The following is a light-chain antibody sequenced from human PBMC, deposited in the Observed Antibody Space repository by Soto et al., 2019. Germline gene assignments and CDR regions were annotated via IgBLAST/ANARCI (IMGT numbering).Light chain of an antibody. Sequence: QSALTQPASVSGSPGLSIAISCTGTSRDVGGYNSVSWYQQQPGKVPKLMIYDVSNRPSGVSNRFSGSKSGNTASLTISGLQAEDEGHYYCSSYTTGGSYVFGTGTQLTVL. CDR1: SRDVGGYNS. CDR3: SSYTTGGSYV. CDR2: DVS. V-gene: IGLV2-14*01. J-gene: IGLJ1*01.